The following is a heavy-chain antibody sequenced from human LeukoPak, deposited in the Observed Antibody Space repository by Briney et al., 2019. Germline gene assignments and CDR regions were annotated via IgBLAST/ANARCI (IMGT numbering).Heavy chain of an antibody. V-gene: IGHV4-4*02. CDR1: GGSISTNW. CDR3: ARDLTGYFDY. Sequence: SSETLSLTCAVSGGSISTNWWSWVRQPPGKGLEWIGEIKDSGRTNYNTSLTGRVTISIDTSKSQFSLKLSSVTAADTAVYYCARDLTGYFDYWGQGTLVTVSS. CDR2: IKDSGRT. J-gene: IGHJ4*02.